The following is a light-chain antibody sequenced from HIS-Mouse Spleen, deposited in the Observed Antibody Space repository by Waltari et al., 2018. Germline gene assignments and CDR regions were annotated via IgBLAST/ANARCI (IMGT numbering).Light chain of an antibody. CDR2: DVS. J-gene: IGLJ2*01. CDR1: SSDVGGYNY. Sequence: QSALTQPASVSGSPGQSTTISRTGTSSDVGGYNYVPWYQQHPGKAPKLMIYDVSNRPSGVSNRFSGSKSGNTASLTISGLQAEDEADYYCSSYTSSSFNVVFGGGTKLTVL. V-gene: IGLV2-14*03. CDR3: SSYTSSSFNVV.